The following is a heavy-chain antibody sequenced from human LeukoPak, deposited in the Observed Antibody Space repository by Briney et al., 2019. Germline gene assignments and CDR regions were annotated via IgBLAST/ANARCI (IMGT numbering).Heavy chain of an antibody. Sequence: SVKVSCKASGYTFTGYYMHWVRQAPGQGLEWMGWVIPILGIANYAQRFQGRVTFTADKSTSTAYMELSSLRSEDTAVYYCARAIPRSQQLVRSGNYYYGMDVWGQGTTVTVSS. J-gene: IGHJ6*02. CDR2: VIPILGIA. CDR3: ARAIPRSQQLVRSGNYYYGMDV. CDR1: GYTFTGYY. V-gene: IGHV1-69*10. D-gene: IGHD6-13*01.